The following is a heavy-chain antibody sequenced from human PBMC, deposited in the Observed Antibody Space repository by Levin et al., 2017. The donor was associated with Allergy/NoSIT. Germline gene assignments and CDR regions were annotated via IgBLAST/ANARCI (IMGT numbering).Heavy chain of an antibody. V-gene: IGHV1-18*01. D-gene: IGHD3-3*01. J-gene: IGHJ4*02. Sequence: ASVKVSCKASGYTFTSYGISWVRQAPGQGLEWMGWISAYNGNTNYAQKLQGRVTMTTDTSTSTAYMELRSLRSDDTAVYYCARVRNENYDFWSGYIDYWGQGTLVTVSS. CDR1: GYTFTSYG. CDR3: ARVRNENYDFWSGYIDY. CDR2: ISAYNGNT.